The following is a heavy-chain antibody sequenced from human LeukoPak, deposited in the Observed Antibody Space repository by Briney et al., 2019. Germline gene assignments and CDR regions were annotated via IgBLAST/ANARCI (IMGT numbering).Heavy chain of an antibody. Sequence: HGESLKISCKGSGYSFTSYWISWVRQMPGKGLEWMGRIDPSDSYTNYSPSFQGHVTISADKSISTAYLQWSSLKASDTAMYYCARHPNYYYDQLLPRTHIDYWGQGTLVTVSS. D-gene: IGHD3-22*01. J-gene: IGHJ4*02. CDR3: ARHPNYYYDQLLPRTHIDY. V-gene: IGHV5-10-1*01. CDR1: GYSFTSYW. CDR2: IDPSDSYT.